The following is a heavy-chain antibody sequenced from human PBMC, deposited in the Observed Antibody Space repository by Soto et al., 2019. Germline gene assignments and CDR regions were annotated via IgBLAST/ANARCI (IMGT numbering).Heavy chain of an antibody. D-gene: IGHD2-2*01. CDR2: ISTSGRT. V-gene: IGHV4-4*07. CDR3: ARLHLPALQGAFDI. CDR1: GCSINSDY. J-gene: IGHJ3*02. Sequence: XETLSLTCSVAGCSINSDYWTWIRQSAGKGLDWIGRISTSGRTTYNPSLKSRVTMSIDTSRNQFSLTLISVTAADTALYYCARLHLPALQGAFDIWGQGTMVTVSS.